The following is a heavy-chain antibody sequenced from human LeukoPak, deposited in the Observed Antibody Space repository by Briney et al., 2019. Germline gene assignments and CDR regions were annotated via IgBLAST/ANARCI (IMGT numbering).Heavy chain of an antibody. J-gene: IGHJ4*02. CDR3: AREPDITYQYYSDY. V-gene: IGHV1-3*01. CDR1: GYTFTSYA. Sequence: ASVKVSCKASGYTFTSYAMHWVRQAPGQRLEWMGWINAGNGNTKYSQKFQGRVTITRDTSASTAYMELSSLRSEDTAVYYCAREPDITYQYYSDYWGQGTLVTVSS. D-gene: IGHD1-20*01. CDR2: INAGNGNT.